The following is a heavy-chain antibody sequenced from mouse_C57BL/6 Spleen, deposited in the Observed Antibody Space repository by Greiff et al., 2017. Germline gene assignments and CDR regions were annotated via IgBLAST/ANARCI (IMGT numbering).Heavy chain of an antibody. Sequence: QVQLQQSGPELVKPGASVKISCKASGYAFSSSWMNWVKQRPGKGLEWIGRIYPGDGDTNYNGKFKGKATLTADKSSSTAYMQLSSLTSEDSAVYFCARSRDGGYFDVWGTGTPVTVSS. D-gene: IGHD3-3*01. CDR1: GYAFSSSW. CDR3: ARSRDGGYFDV. J-gene: IGHJ1*03. CDR2: IYPGDGDT. V-gene: IGHV1-82*01.